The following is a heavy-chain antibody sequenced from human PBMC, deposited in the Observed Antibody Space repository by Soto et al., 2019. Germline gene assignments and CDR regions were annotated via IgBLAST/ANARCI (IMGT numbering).Heavy chain of an antibody. V-gene: IGHV1-8*01. D-gene: IGHD1-26*01. CDR2: MNPNSGNT. Sequence: AASVKVSCKASGYTFTSYDINWVRQATGQGLEWMGWMNPNSGNTGHAQKFQGRVTMTRNTSISTAYMELSSLRSEDTAVYYCARGRSRWELLRRSSAMDVWGQGTTVTVSS. CDR3: ARGRSRWELLRRSSAMDV. CDR1: GYTFTSYD. J-gene: IGHJ6*02.